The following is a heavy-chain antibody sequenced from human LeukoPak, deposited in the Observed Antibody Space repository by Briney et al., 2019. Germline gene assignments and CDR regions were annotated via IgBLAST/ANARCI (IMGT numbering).Heavy chain of an antibody. Sequence: GGSPRLSCAASGFTVSSNYMSWVRQAPGKGLEWVSVIYSGGSTYYADSVKGRFTISRDNSKNTLYLQMNSLRAEDTAVYYCATYDSSGYYPDYWGQGTLVTVSS. D-gene: IGHD3-22*01. V-gene: IGHV3-53*01. CDR2: IYSGGST. CDR1: GFTVSSNY. J-gene: IGHJ4*02. CDR3: ATYDSSGYYPDY.